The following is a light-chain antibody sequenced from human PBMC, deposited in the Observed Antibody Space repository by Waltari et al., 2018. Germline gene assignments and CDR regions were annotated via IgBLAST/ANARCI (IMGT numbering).Light chain of an antibody. V-gene: IGLV6-57*02. CDR3: QSYDSSNPVV. CDR2: EDN. CDR1: SGSIASNY. J-gene: IGLJ2*01. Sequence: NFMLTQPHSVSESPGKTVTISCTGSSGSIASNYVQWYQQRPGSAPTTVIYEDNQRPSGLPVRFSGAIDSSSNSASLTISGLKTEDEADYYCQSYDSSNPVVFGGGTKLTVL.